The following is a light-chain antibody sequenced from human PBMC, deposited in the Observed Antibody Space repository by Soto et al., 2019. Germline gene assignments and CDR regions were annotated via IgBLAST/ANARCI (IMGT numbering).Light chain of an antibody. CDR2: DDN. CDR3: GSWDSSLSAYV. Sequence: QKVTISCSGSSSNIGGNSVSWYQQLPGTAPKLLIYDDNKRPSGIPDRFSGSKSGTSATLGITGFQNGDEEDYYCGSWDSSLSAYVFGTGTKVTV. J-gene: IGLJ1*01. CDR1: SSNIGGNS. V-gene: IGLV1-51*01.